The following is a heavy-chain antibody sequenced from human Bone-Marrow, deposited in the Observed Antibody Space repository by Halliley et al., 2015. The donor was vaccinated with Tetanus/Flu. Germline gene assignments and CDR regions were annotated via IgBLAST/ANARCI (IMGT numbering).Heavy chain of an antibody. Sequence: SFINYRSTNMYYADSVKGRFTISRDSSKNSVYLQMTSLSAGDTAIYYCARRYGESHLYGMDVWGQGTTVIVSS. CDR2: INYRSTNM. J-gene: IGHJ6*02. V-gene: IGHV3-21*01. D-gene: IGHD2-15*01. CDR3: ARRYGESHLYGMDV.